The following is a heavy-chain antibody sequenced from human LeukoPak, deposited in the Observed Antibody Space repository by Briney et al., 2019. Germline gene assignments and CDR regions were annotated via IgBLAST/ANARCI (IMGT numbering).Heavy chain of an antibody. CDR2: IKLDGSEK. Sequence: GGSLRLSCAASGFIFSDYWMNWVRQAPGKGLEWVANIKLDGSEKYYVDSVKGRFTIARDNAKNSLYLQMNSLRAEDTAVYYCARVKGAYRYGSDYWGQGTLVTVSS. J-gene: IGHJ4*02. CDR3: ARVKGAYRYGSDY. V-gene: IGHV3-7*01. CDR1: GFIFSDYW. D-gene: IGHD5-18*01.